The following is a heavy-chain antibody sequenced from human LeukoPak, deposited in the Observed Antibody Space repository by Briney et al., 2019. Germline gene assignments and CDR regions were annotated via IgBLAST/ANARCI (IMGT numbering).Heavy chain of an antibody. J-gene: IGHJ4*02. Sequence: GGSLRLSCAASGFTFSSYWMSWVRQAPGKGLEWVANIKQDGSEKYYVDSVKGRFTICRDNAKNSLYLQMNSLRAEDTAVYYCAKGRLGYCSGGSCYLHFFWGQGTLVTVSS. CDR3: AKGRLGYCSGGSCYLHFF. CDR1: GFTFSSYW. D-gene: IGHD2-15*01. V-gene: IGHV3-7*01. CDR2: IKQDGSEK.